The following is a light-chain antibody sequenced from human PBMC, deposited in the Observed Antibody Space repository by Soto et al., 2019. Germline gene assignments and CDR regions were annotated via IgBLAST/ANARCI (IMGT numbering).Light chain of an antibody. Sequence: QSVLTQPPSASGTPGQRVTIFYSGSSSNIGTNTVIWYQQLPGAAPKLLIYSDNQRPSGVPDRFSGSKSGTSASLAISGLQSEDEADYYCAAWDVSLVVFGGGTKLTVL. CDR3: AAWDVSLVV. V-gene: IGLV1-44*01. CDR1: SSNIGTNT. J-gene: IGLJ2*01. CDR2: SDN.